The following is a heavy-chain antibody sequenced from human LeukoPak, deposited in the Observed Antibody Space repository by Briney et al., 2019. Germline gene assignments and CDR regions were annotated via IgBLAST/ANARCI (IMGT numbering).Heavy chain of an antibody. J-gene: IGHJ4*02. V-gene: IGHV4-39*01. Sequence: SETLSLTCTVSGGSISSSGYYWGWIRQPPGKGLEWIGSISDSGSTYYNPPLRSRATISVDTSRHQFSLKLSSVTAADTSVYYCARQAASIVVVTAKGLYHFDYWGQGTVVTVSS. CDR1: GGSISSSGYY. CDR3: ARQAASIVVVTAKGLYHFDY. D-gene: IGHD2-21*02. CDR2: ISDSGST.